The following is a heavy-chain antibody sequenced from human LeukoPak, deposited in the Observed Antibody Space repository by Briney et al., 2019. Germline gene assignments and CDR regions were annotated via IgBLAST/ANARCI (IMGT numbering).Heavy chain of an antibody. CDR2: IIPIFGTA. D-gene: IGHD5-18*01. CDR1: GGTFSSYA. Sequence: SVKVSCKASGGTFSSYAISWVRQAPGQGLEWMGGIIPIFGTANYAQKFQGRVTMTRNTSISTAYMELSSLRSEDTAVYYCARGPYSYGYWGQGTLVTVSS. V-gene: IGHV1-69*05. J-gene: IGHJ4*02. CDR3: ARGPYSYGY.